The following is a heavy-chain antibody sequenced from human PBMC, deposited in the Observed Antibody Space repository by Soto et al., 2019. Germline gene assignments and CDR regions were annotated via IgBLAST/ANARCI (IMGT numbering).Heavy chain of an antibody. D-gene: IGHD3-10*01. V-gene: IGHV4-39*01. Sequence: QLQLQESGPGLVKPSETLSLTCTVSGGSISSSSYYWGWIRQPPGKGLEWIGRIYHSGSTYYNPFLTSGVTISVDTSKNELSLRLSAVTVADTAVYYCATLWGQDWGQGTLVTVSS. CDR1: GGSISSSSYY. CDR2: IYHSGST. J-gene: IGHJ4*02. CDR3: ATLWGQD.